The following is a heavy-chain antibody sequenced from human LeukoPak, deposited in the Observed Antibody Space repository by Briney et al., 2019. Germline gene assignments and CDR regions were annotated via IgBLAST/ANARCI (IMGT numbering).Heavy chain of an antibody. CDR2: ISGSGGST. V-gene: IGHV3-23*01. Sequence: GGSLRLSCAASGFTFSSYAMSWVRQAPGKGLEWVSAISGSGGSTYYADSVKGRFTTSRDNSKNTLYLQMNSLRAEDTAVYYCAKDLTATYYYDSSGYFPLDYWGQGTLVTVSS. J-gene: IGHJ4*02. CDR1: GFTFSSYA. D-gene: IGHD3-22*01. CDR3: AKDLTATYYYDSSGYFPLDY.